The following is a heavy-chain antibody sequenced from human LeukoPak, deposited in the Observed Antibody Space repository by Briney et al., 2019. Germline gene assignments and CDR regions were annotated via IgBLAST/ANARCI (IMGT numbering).Heavy chain of an antibody. Sequence: SETLSLTCAVYGGSFSGYYWSWIRQPPGKGLEWIGEIYHSGSTNYNPSLKSRVTISVDKSKNQFSLKLSSVTAADTAVYYCARATYYYMDVWGKGTTVTISS. CDR2: IYHSGST. J-gene: IGHJ6*03. CDR1: GGSFSGYY. V-gene: IGHV4-34*01. CDR3: ARATYYYMDV.